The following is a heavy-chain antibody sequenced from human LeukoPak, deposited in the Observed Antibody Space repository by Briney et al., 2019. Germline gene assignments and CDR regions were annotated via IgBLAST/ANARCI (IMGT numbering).Heavy chain of an antibody. Sequence: SETLSLTCTVSGGSISSYCWSWIRQSPGKGLEWIGYIYYSGSANYNPSLESRVTISVDTSKNQFSLKLSSVTAADTAVYYCARILGSSPPYYFDYWGQGTLVTVSS. V-gene: IGHV4-59*01. D-gene: IGHD6-6*01. CDR1: GGSISSYC. J-gene: IGHJ4*02. CDR3: ARILGSSPPYYFDY. CDR2: IYYSGSA.